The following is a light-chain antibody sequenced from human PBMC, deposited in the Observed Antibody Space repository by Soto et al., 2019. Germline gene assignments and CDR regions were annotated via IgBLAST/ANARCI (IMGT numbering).Light chain of an antibody. Sequence: EIVLTQSPGTLSLSPGERATLSCRASQSVSNNFLAWYQQKPGQAPRLLTYGASIRAPVIPDRFSGSGSGTDFTLTISRLEPEDFVVYYCQQYYSSLYTFSQGTKLEIK. CDR2: GAS. CDR1: QSVSNNF. CDR3: QQYYSSLYT. J-gene: IGKJ2*01. V-gene: IGKV3-20*01.